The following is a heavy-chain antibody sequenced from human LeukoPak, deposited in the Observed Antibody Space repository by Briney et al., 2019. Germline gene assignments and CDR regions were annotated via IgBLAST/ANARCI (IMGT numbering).Heavy chain of an antibody. V-gene: IGHV3-21*01. D-gene: IGHD3-22*01. Sequence: GGSLRLSCEASGFTFSSYSMNWVRQAPGKGLEWVSSISSSSSYIYYADSGKGRLTISRDNAKNSLYLQMNSLRAEDTAVYYCARDPPHFDSSGYYYLFFDYWGQGTLVTVSS. CDR1: GFTFSSYS. J-gene: IGHJ4*02. CDR3: ARDPPHFDSSGYYYLFFDY. CDR2: ISSSSSYI.